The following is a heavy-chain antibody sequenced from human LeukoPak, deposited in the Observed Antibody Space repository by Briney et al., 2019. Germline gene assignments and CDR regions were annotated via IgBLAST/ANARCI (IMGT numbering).Heavy chain of an antibody. D-gene: IGHD3-9*01. CDR1: GYTFTSYG. Sequence: ASVKVSCKASGYTFTSYGISWVRQAPGQGLERMGWISAYNGNTNYAQKLQGRVTMTTDTSTSTAYMELRSLRSDDTAVYYCARPDPDYDILTGYYSPSYYFDYWGQGTLVTVSS. V-gene: IGHV1-18*04. J-gene: IGHJ4*02. CDR2: ISAYNGNT. CDR3: ARPDPDYDILTGYYSPSYYFDY.